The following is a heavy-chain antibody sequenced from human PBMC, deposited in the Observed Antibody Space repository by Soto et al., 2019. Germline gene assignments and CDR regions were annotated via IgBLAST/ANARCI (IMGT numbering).Heavy chain of an antibody. J-gene: IGHJ6*02. CDR2: ISYDGSNK. CDR1: GFTFSSYG. Sequence: GGSLRLSCAASGFTFSSYGMHWVRQAPGKGLEWVAVISYDGSNKYYADSVKGRFTISRDNSKNTLYLQMNSLRAEDTAVYYCAKDLVDLREDDYYYGMDVWGQGTTVTVSS. V-gene: IGHV3-30*18. CDR3: AKDLVDLREDDYYYGMDV. D-gene: IGHD5-12*01.